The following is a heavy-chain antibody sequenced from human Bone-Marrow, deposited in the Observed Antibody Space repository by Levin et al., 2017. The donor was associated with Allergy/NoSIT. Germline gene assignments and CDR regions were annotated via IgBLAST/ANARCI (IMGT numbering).Heavy chain of an antibody. CDR2: ISNDGSNK. V-gene: IGHV3-30*04. J-gene: IGHJ6*02. CDR1: GFTFSTYA. D-gene: IGHD5-12*01. Sequence: GESLKISCAASGFTFSTYAMHWVRQAPDKGLDWVAFISNDGSNKNYADSVKGRFTISRDNSNNTMYLQMNNLTVEDTAVYFCARDIGYEATFYGLDVWGQGTTVTVSS. CDR3: ARDIGYEATFYGLDV.